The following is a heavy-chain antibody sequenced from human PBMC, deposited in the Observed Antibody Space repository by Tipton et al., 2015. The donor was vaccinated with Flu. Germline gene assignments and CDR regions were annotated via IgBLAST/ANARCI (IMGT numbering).Heavy chain of an antibody. CDR3: ARSWLLPGAFDI. CDR1: GGSISSGGYY. V-gene: IGHV4-31*02. Sequence: LRLSCTVSGGSISSGGYYWSWIRQHPGKGLEWIGYIYYSGSTYYNPSLKSRVTISVDTSKNQFSLKLSSVTAADTAVYYCARSWLLPGAFDIWGQGTMVTVSS. CDR2: IYYSGST. D-gene: IGHD2-15*01. J-gene: IGHJ3*02.